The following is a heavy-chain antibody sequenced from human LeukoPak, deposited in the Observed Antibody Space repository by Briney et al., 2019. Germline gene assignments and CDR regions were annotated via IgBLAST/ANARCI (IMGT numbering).Heavy chain of an antibody. Sequence: SETLPLTCTVSGGSISSGGYYWSWIRQHPGKGLEWIGYIYYSGSTYYNPSLKSRVTISVDTSKNQFSLKLSSVTAADTAVYYCARELIRYGEFDYWGQGTPVTVSS. CDR3: ARELIRYGEFDY. J-gene: IGHJ4*02. D-gene: IGHD4/OR15-4a*01. CDR2: IYYSGST. V-gene: IGHV4-31*03. CDR1: GGSISSGGYY.